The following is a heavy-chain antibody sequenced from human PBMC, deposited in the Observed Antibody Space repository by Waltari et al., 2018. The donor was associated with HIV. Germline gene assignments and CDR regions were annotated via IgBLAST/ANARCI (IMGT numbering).Heavy chain of an antibody. CDR2: IYYSGST. Sequence: QVQLQESGPGLVKPSETLSLTCTVSGGSISRYYWSWIRQTPGQGLEWIGYIYYSGSTNYNPSLKSRVTISVDTSKNQFALKLSSVTAADTAVYYCARVKQQLARSYYYYYGMDVWGQGTTVTVSS. V-gene: IGHV4-59*13. CDR1: GGSISRYY. D-gene: IGHD6-13*01. J-gene: IGHJ6*02. CDR3: ARVKQQLARSYYYYYGMDV.